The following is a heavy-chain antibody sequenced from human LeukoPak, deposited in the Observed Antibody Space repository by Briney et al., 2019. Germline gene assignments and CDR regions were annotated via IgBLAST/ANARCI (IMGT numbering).Heavy chain of an antibody. CDR2: ISPYSGGT. V-gene: IGHV1-2*02. CDR3: ARGDSSSWHLDY. J-gene: IGHJ4*02. D-gene: IGHD6-13*01. CDR1: GNTLTGYY. Sequence: ASVKVSCKSSGNTLTGYYIHWVRQAPGQGLEWMGWISPYSGGTNYAQKFQGRVIMTRDTSITTAYMEVHRLTSDDTAVYYCARGDSSSWHLDYWGQGSLVTVSS.